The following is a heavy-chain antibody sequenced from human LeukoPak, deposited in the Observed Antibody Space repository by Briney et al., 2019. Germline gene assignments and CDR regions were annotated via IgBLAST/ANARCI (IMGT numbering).Heavy chain of an antibody. Sequence: PGRSLRLSCAASGFTFSTYTMNWVRQAPGKGLEWDSSISTGSSYIYYADSVRGRFTISRDNAKNSLYLQMNNLRAADTAVYYCARDRIAYYDKGGFDPWGQGTLVTVSS. CDR2: ISTGSSYI. CDR3: ARDRIAYYDKGGFDP. J-gene: IGHJ5*02. V-gene: IGHV3-21*01. D-gene: IGHD3-22*01. CDR1: GFTFSTYT.